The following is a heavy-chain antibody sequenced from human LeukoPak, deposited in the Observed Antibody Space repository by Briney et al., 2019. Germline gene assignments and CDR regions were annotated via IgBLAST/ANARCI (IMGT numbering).Heavy chain of an antibody. CDR3: ARKAQYNGHYPLGY. Sequence: GGSLRLSCAASGFTFTSYSMSWVRQAPGKGLEWVSGTSDRGDYTYYADSVKGRFTISRDSSKNTLFLQTNSLRAEDTALYFCARKAQYNGHYPLGYWGQGTLVTVSS. CDR1: GFTFTSYS. D-gene: IGHD1-7*01. CDR2: TSDRGDYT. V-gene: IGHV3-23*01. J-gene: IGHJ4*02.